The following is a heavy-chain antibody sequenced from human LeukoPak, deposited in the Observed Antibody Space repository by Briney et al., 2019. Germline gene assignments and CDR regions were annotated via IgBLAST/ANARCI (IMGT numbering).Heavy chain of an antibody. J-gene: IGHJ4*02. Sequence: GGSLRLSCAASGFTFSGSAIHWVRQASGKGLEWFGRIRSKANSYATSSAASVKGRFTISRDDSKNTAYLQMNSLKTEDTAVYYCTRDYGVLFDYWGQGTLVTVSS. CDR3: TRDYGVLFDY. D-gene: IGHD4-17*01. CDR2: IRSKANSYAT. V-gene: IGHV3-73*01. CDR1: GFTFSGSA.